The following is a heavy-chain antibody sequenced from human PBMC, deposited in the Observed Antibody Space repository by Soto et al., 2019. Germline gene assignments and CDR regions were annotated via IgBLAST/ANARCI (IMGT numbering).Heavy chain of an antibody. CDR2: ISGSAGST. V-gene: IGHV3-23*01. J-gene: IGHJ4*02. Sequence: EVQLLESGGGLVQPGGSLRLSCAASGFTLSSYAMSWVRQAPGKGLEWVSSISGSAGSTYYADSVKGRFTISRDNSKNTLYVQMNSLTAEDTAVYYCAKGHGDYVWHYFDYWGQGTLGTDSS. D-gene: IGHD4-17*01. CDR3: AKGHGDYVWHYFDY. CDR1: GFTLSSYA.